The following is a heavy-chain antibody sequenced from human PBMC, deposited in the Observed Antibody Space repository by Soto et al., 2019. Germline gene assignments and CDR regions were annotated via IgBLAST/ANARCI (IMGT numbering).Heavy chain of an antibody. CDR1: GVSFSSYY. J-gene: IGHJ4*02. Sequence: LSLPCTVSGVSFSSYYWTWIRQPPGKGLEWIGYISNSGSTNYNPSLKSRVTISVGTSRNQLSLKLSSVTGADTAIYYCARGRSGSFDYWGQGTLVTVSS. CDR3: ARGRSGSFDY. D-gene: IGHD1-26*01. CDR2: ISNSGST. V-gene: IGHV4-59*12.